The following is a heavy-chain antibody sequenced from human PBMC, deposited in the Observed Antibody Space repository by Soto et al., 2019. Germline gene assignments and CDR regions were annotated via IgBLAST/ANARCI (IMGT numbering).Heavy chain of an antibody. CDR3: ARDNGYYDL. J-gene: IGHJ4*02. V-gene: IGHV1-18*04. CDR1: VYTFSSYS. CDR2: ISTYSGNT. Sequence: GXSVKVSCKTSVYTFSSYSINWVRQAPGQGLEWMAWISTYSGNTHYAERVQGRVTVTLDKSARTAFMEMRGLTADDTAVYFCARDNGYYDLWGQGTLVTVSS.